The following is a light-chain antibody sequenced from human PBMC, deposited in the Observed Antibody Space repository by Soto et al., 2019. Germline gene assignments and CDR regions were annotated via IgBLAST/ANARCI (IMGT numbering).Light chain of an antibody. Sequence: SYELTQPPSVSVSPGQTASITCSGDKLGDKYACWYQQKPGQSPVLVIYQDSKRPSGIPERFSGSNSGNTATLTISGTQAMDEADYYCQAWASSTVVFGGGTNLTVL. CDR1: KLGDKY. CDR3: QAWASSTVV. CDR2: QDS. J-gene: IGLJ2*01. V-gene: IGLV3-1*01.